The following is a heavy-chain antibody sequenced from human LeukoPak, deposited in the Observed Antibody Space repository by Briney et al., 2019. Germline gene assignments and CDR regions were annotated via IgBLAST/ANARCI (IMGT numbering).Heavy chain of an antibody. CDR3: ARSVIVVVVAANAVSNWFDP. CDR1: GGAISSGAYY. CDR2: IFYSGKI. V-gene: IGHV4-31*03. J-gene: IGHJ5*02. Sequence: PSETLSLTCTVSGGAISSGAYYWTWIRQHPGKGLEWIGNIFYSGKIFYNPSLQSRVTISVDTSKNQFSLKLSSVTAADTAVYYCARSVIVVVVAANAVSNWFDPWGQGTLVTVSS. D-gene: IGHD2-15*01.